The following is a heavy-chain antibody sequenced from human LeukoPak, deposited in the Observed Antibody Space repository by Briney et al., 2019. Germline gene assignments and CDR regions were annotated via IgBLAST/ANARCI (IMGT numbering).Heavy chain of an antibody. CDR2: INHSGST. CDR1: GGSFSGYY. J-gene: IGHJ4*02. D-gene: IGHD1-26*01. V-gene: IGHV4-34*01. Sequence: SETLSLTCAVYGGSFSGYYWSWIRQPPGKGLEWIGEINHSGSTNYNPSLKSRVTISVDTSKNQFSLKLSSVTAADTAVYYCARGPYRYSGSYRAGLDYWAREPWSPSPQ. CDR3: ARGPYRYSGSYRAGLDY.